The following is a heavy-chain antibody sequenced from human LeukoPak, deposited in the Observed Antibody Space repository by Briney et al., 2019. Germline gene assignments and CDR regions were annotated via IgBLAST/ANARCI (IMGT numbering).Heavy chain of an antibody. V-gene: IGHV4-39*07. CDR2: IYYSGST. CDR1: GGSISSSSYY. D-gene: IGHD6-19*01. Sequence: PSETLSLTCTVSGGSISSSSYYWGWIRQPPGKGLEWIGSIYYSGSTHYNPSLKSRVTISVDTSKNQFSLKLSSVTAADTAVYYCARGAVAGSFDYWGQGTLVTVSS. J-gene: IGHJ4*02. CDR3: ARGAVAGSFDY.